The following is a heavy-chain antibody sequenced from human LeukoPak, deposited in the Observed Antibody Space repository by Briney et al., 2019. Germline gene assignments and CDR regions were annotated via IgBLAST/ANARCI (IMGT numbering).Heavy chain of an antibody. CDR2: IYFSGIT. D-gene: IGHD3-10*01. CDR3: ATRYYYGSGSYPSDY. V-gene: IGHV4-59*01. J-gene: IGHJ4*02. Sequence: SETLSLTCTVSAGSISSYFWSWIRQPPGKGLEWIGYIYFSGITNYNPSLKSRVTISVDTAKNQFSLKLSSVTAADTAVYYCATRYYYGSGSYPSDYWGQGTLVTVSS. CDR1: AGSISSYF.